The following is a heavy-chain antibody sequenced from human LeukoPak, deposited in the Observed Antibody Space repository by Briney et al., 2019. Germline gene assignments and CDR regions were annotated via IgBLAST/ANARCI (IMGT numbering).Heavy chain of an antibody. D-gene: IGHD2-8*02. V-gene: IGHV4-59*01. Sequence: PSETLSLICTVSGGSIGDYYWTWIRQPPGKGLEWIGCIHYSGSTDYNPSLKSRVTMSVDTSKNQFSLKLRSVTAADTAVYYCARVASTGPFDYWGQGTLVTVSS. J-gene: IGHJ4*02. CDR1: GGSIGDYY. CDR3: ARVASTGPFDY. CDR2: IHYSGST.